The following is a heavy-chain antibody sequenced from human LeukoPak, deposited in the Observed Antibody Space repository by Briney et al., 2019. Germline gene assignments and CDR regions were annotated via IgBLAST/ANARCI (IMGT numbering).Heavy chain of an antibody. D-gene: IGHD6-13*01. CDR1: GFTFSSYA. Sequence: GRSLRLSCAAFGFTFSSYAMHWVRQAPGKGLEWVAVISYDGSNKYYADSVKGRFTISRDNSKNTLYLQMNSLRAEDTAVYYCARSIAAAGDLYFDYWGQGTLVTVSS. CDR2: ISYDGSNK. J-gene: IGHJ4*02. V-gene: IGHV3-30*03. CDR3: ARSIAAAGDLYFDY.